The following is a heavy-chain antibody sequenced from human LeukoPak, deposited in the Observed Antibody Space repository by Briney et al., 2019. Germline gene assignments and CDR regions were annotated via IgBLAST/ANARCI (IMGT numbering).Heavy chain of an antibody. CDR2: ISGSGGST. D-gene: IGHD3-10*01. Sequence: GGSLRLSCAASGFTVSSDYMSWVRQAPGKGLEWVSAISGSGGSTYYADSVKGRYTISRDNSKNTLYLQMNSLRAEDTAVYYCAKSGSRLALWFGELSGPIDYWGQGTLVTVSS. CDR3: AKSGSRLALWFGELSGPIDY. V-gene: IGHV3-23*01. J-gene: IGHJ4*02. CDR1: GFTVSSDY.